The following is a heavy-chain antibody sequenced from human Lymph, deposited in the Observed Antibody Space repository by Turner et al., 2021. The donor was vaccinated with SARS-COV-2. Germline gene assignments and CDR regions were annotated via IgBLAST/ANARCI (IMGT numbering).Heavy chain of an antibody. Sequence: QVQLVQYGAEVKKPGASAKVSCKASGYTFTSYGINWVRQATGQGLEWMGWMNPNSGYTGYAQKFQGRVTMTRNTSISTAYMELNSLTSDDTAVYYCAKGDGYPPHGLLDPWGQGTLVTVSS. CDR2: MNPNSGYT. CDR1: GYTFTSYG. D-gene: IGHD6-25*01. J-gene: IGHJ5*02. V-gene: IGHV1-8*01. CDR3: AKGDGYPPHGLLDP.